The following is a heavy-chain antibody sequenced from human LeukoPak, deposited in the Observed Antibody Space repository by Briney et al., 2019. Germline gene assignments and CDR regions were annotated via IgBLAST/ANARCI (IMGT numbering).Heavy chain of an antibody. D-gene: IGHD6-6*01. V-gene: IGHV4-34*01. CDR1: GGSFSGYY. Sequence: SETLSLTCAVYGGSFSGYYWSWIRQPPGKGLEWIGEINHSGSTNYNPSLESRVTISVDTSKNQFSLKLSSVTAADTAEYYCARASRIYSSSSKWFDPWGQGTLVTVSS. CDR2: INHSGST. J-gene: IGHJ5*02. CDR3: ARASRIYSSSSKWFDP.